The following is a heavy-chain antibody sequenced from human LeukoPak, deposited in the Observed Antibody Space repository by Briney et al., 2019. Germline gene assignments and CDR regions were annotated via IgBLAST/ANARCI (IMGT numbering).Heavy chain of an antibody. D-gene: IGHD3-22*01. CDR3: ASVVSGGGYSYAFDI. CDR1: GGSISTYY. V-gene: IGHV4-59*01. CDR2: IYYSGST. Sequence: PSETLSLTCTVSGGSISTYYWNWIRQPPGKGLEWIGYIYYSGSTNYNPSLKSRVTISVDTSKNQFSLKLSSVTAADTAVYYCASVVSGGGYSYAFDIWGQGTMVTVSS. J-gene: IGHJ3*02.